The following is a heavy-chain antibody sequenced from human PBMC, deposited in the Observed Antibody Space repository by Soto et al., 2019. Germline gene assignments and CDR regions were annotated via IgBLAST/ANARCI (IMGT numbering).Heavy chain of an antibody. CDR1: GGSISSSSYY. J-gene: IGHJ4*02. V-gene: IGHV4-39*01. CDR2: IYYSGST. D-gene: IGHD3-10*01. Sequence: QLQLQESGPGLVKPSETLSLTCTVSGGSISSSSYYWGWIRQPPGKGLEWIGSIYYSGSTYYNPSLKSRVTISVDTSKNQFALKLSSVTAADTAVYYCASERHYYGSGSPLFDYWGQGTLVTVSS. CDR3: ASERHYYGSGSPLFDY.